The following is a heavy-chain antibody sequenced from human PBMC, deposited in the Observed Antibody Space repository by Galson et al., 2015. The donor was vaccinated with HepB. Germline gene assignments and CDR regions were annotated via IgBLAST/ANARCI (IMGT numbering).Heavy chain of an antibody. D-gene: IGHD6-6*01. CDR1: GDSRRDFN. Sequence: SVKVSCKASGDSRRDFNWVRQAPGQGLEWMGWINPHSGDTNYAQKFQGRITMTRDTSISTAYMHLTRPRSEDTAVYYCARDRASSSNWFDPWGQRTLVTVSS. CDR3: ARDRASSSNWFDP. CDR2: INPHSGDT. V-gene: IGHV1-2*02. J-gene: IGHJ5*02.